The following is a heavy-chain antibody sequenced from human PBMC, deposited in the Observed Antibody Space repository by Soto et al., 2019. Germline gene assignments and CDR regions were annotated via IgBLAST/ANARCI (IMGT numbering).Heavy chain of an antibody. CDR3: TGGVAAAGSYNWFDP. CDR1: GYTFTSYG. J-gene: IGHJ5*02. CDR2: IRAYNGNT. Sequence: QVQLVQSGAEVKKPGASVKVSCKASGYTFTSYGSSWVRQAPGQGREWMGWIRAYNGNTNYAQKPKGRVTMTTETSTSIDSMELRRLRSDNTAEYCCTGGVAAAGSYNWFDPWGQGALVTVSS. V-gene: IGHV1-18*01. D-gene: IGHD6-13*01.